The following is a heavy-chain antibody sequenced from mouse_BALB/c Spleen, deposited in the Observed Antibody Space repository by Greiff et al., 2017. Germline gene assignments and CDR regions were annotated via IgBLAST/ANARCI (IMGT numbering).Heavy chain of an antibody. V-gene: IGHV1-54*01. CDR3: ARGDHYYAMDY. J-gene: IGHJ4*01. Sequence: VQRVESGAELVRPGTSVKVSCKASGYAFTNYLIEWVKQRPGQGLEWIGVINPGRGGTNYNEKFKGKATLTADKSSSTAYMQLSSLTSDDSAVYFCARGDHYYAMDYWGQGTSVTVSS. CDR1: GYAFTNYL. CDR2: INPGRGGT.